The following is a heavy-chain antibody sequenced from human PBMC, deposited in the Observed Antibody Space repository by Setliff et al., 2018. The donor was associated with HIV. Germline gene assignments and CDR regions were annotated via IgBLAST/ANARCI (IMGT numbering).Heavy chain of an antibody. CDR2: ISNYNGNT. CDR3: AIASGGNSVENGFDI. CDR1: DYTFTNYG. J-gene: IGHJ3*02. D-gene: IGHD1-26*01. Sequence: ASVKVSCKTSDYTFTNYGIYWVRQAPGQGLEWMGWISNYNGNTNYAQKFHGRVTMTTDTSTRTAYMEMRGLTYDDTAVYYCAIASGGNSVENGFDIWGQGTMVTVSS. V-gene: IGHV1-18*01.